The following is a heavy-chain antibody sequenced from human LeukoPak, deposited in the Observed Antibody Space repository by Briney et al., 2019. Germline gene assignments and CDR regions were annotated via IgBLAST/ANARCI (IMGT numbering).Heavy chain of an antibody. CDR2: IYYSGST. D-gene: IGHD5-18*01. J-gene: IGHJ4*02. V-gene: IGHV4-59*01. Sequence: SETLSLTCTVSGGSISSYYWSWIRQPPGKGLEWIGYIYYSGSTNYNPSLKSRVTISVDTSKNQFSLKLSSVTAADTAVYYCARRIQLSPNSYFDYWGQGTLVTVSS. CDR3: ARRIQLSPNSYFDY. CDR1: GGSISSYY.